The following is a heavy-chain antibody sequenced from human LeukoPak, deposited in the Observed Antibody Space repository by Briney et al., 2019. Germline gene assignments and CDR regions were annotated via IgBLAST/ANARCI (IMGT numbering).Heavy chain of an antibody. CDR3: ATPRGTVTTGAVY. CDR1: GFIFSTYG. D-gene: IGHD4-17*01. V-gene: IGHV3-30*03. J-gene: IGHJ4*02. Sequence: QPGRSLRLSCVASGFIFSTYGMHWVRQAPGKGLEWVAVISYDAYNKYYADSVKGRFTISRDNSKNTLYLQMNNLRAEDTAVYYCATPRGTVTTGAVYWGQGTLVTVSS. CDR2: ISYDAYNK.